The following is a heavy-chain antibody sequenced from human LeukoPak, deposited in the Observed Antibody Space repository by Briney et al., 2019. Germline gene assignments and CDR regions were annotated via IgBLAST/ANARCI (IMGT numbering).Heavy chain of an antibody. D-gene: IGHD3-9*01. CDR2: INHSGST. CDR3: ARGLRYFNGDAFDI. V-gene: IGHV4-34*01. CDR1: GGSFSGYY. Sequence: SETLSLTCAVYGGSFSGYYWSWIRQPPGKGLEWIGEINHSGSTNYNPSLKSRVTISVDMSKNQFSLKLSSVTAADTAVYYCARGLRYFNGDAFDIWGQGTMVTVSS. J-gene: IGHJ3*02.